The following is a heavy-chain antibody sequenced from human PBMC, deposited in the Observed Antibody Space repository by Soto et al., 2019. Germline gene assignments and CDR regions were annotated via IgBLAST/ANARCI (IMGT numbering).Heavy chain of an antibody. Sequence: QVQLVQSGAEVKKPGASVNVSCKASGYTFTVYYMHWVRQAPGQGLEWMGWINPKSGGTMYPQQFQGRVTMTWDTSISTAYMALTRLRADDKAVYYCARDLAKGGGSAGFDYWGQGTLVTVSS. D-gene: IGHD1-26*01. CDR2: INPKSGGT. V-gene: IGHV1-2*02. CDR3: ARDLAKGGGSAGFDY. CDR1: GYTFTVYY. J-gene: IGHJ4*02.